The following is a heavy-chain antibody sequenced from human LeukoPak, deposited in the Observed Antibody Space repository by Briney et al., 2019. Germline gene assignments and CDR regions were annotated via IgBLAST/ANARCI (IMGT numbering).Heavy chain of an antibody. V-gene: IGHV3-48*03. D-gene: IGHD5-12*01. Sequence: PGGSLRLSCAASGFTFSSYEMNWVRQAPGKGLEWVSYISSSGSTIYYADSVKGRFTISRDNAKNSLYLQMNSLRAEDAAVYYCAREEVRGYDPHATLDYWGQGTLVTVSS. J-gene: IGHJ4*02. CDR3: AREEVRGYDPHATLDY. CDR1: GFTFSSYE. CDR2: ISSSGSTI.